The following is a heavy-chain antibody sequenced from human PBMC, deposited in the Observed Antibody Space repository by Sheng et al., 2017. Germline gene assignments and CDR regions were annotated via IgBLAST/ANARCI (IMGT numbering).Heavy chain of an antibody. D-gene: IGHD4-17*01. CDR3: ARGGSGPLRVLDY. Sequence: EVQLVESGGGLVKPGGSLRLSCAASGFTFSSYSMNWVRQAPGKGLEWVSSISSSSSYIYYADSVKGRFTISRDNAKNSLYLQMNSLRAEDTAVYYCARGGSGPLRVLDYWGQGTLVTVSS. V-gene: IGHV3-21*01. J-gene: IGHJ4*02. CDR1: GFTFSSYS. CDR2: ISSSSSYI.